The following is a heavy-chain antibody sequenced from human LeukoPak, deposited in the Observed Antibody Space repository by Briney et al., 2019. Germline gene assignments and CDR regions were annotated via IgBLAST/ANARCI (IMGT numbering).Heavy chain of an antibody. D-gene: IGHD6-13*01. CDR3: ARDLEAANTYYFDY. J-gene: IGHJ4*02. CDR2: ITNNGGRT. V-gene: IGHV3-64*02. CDR1: GFTFSTYA. Sequence: PGGSLRLSCAASGFTFSTYAMSWVRQAPGKGLEYVSAITNNGGRTYYADSVKGRFTISRDNSKNTLYLQVNSLRDEDTAVYYCARDLEAANTYYFDYWGQGTMVTVSS.